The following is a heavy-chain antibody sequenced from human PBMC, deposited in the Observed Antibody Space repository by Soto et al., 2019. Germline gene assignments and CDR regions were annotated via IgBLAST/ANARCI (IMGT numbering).Heavy chain of an antibody. CDR2: ISSSGSTI. V-gene: IGHV3-11*01. CDR1: GFTFSDYY. J-gene: IGHJ4*02. Sequence: QVQLVESGGGVVQPGRSLRLSCAASGFTFSDYYMSWIRQAPGKGLEWVSYISSSGSTIYYADSVKGRFTISRDNAKNSLYLQMNSLRAEDTAVYYCAQKGVRGVIWRNWGQGTLVTVSS. CDR3: AQKGVRGVIWRN. D-gene: IGHD3-10*01.